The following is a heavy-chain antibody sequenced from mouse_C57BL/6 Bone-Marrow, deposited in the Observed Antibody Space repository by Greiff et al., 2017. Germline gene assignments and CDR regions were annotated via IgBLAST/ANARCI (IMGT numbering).Heavy chain of an antibody. Sequence: QVQLQQSGAELVRPGTSVKVSCKASGYAFTNYLIEWVKQRPGQGLEWIGVINPGSGGTNYNEKFKGKATLTADKSSSTAYMQLSSLTSEDSAVYFCATRTGARGAMDYWGQGTSVTVSP. V-gene: IGHV1-54*01. CDR3: ATRTGARGAMDY. CDR1: GYAFTNYL. D-gene: IGHD3-3*01. CDR2: INPGSGGT. J-gene: IGHJ4*01.